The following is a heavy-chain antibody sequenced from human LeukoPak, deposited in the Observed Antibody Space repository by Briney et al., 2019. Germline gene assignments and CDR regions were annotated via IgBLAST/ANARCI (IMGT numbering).Heavy chain of an antibody. CDR3: AVISYDSSGYYYPFDY. V-gene: IGHV7-4-1*02. CDR2: MNTNTGNP. CDR1: GYTFTNYA. Sequence: ASVKLSCKASGYTFTNYAMNWGRQAPGQGLERRGWMNTNTGNPTYSQGFTGRCVFSLDTSVSTPYLLISSLKTEDTAVYYCAVISYDSSGYYYPFDYWGQGALVTVSS. D-gene: IGHD3-22*01. J-gene: IGHJ4*02.